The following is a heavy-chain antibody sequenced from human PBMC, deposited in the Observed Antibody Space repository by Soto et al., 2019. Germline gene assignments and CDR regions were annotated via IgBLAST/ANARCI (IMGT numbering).Heavy chain of an antibody. CDR1: GGSISSGGYY. J-gene: IGHJ4*02. Sequence: PSETLSLTCTVSGGSISSGGYYWSWIRQHPGKGLEWIGEINHSGSTNYNPSLKSRVTISVDMSKNQFSLKLSSVTAADTAVYYCAQAGIPFDYWGQGTLVTVSS. D-gene: IGHD6-19*01. CDR2: INHSGST. V-gene: IGHV4-39*07. CDR3: AQAGIPFDY.